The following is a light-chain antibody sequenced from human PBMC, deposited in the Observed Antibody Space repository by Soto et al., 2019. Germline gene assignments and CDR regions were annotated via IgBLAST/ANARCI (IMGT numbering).Light chain of an antibody. CDR1: QGISSY. V-gene: IGKV1-9*01. J-gene: IGKJ4*01. CDR2: AAS. Sequence: DIQLTQSPSFLSASVGDRVTITCRASQGISSYLAWYQQKPGKAPKLLIYAASTLQSGVPSRFSGSGSGTEFTLTISSLQPEDVATYYCQHLNSYPALTFGGVTKVEIK. CDR3: QHLNSYPALT.